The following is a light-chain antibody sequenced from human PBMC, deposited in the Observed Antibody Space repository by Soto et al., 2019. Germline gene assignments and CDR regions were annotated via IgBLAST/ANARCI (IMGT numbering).Light chain of an antibody. CDR3: AAWDDSLNAFFV. CDR2: RDD. CDR1: SSNIETNY. J-gene: IGLJ1*01. Sequence: QSVLTQPPSASGTPGQRVSISCSGSSSNIETNYVYWYQHPPGAAPRLLIFRDDHRPAGVPVRFSASKSGTSASLAINGLRSEDEADYYCAAWDDSLNAFFVFGTGTKVTV. V-gene: IGLV1-47*01.